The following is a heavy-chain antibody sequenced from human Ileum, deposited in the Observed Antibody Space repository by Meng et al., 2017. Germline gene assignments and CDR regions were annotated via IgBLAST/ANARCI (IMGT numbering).Heavy chain of an antibody. Sequence: GESLKISCAASGFTFATYPMTWVRQAPGEGLEWVSAISGSGGSTYYADSVKGRFTIFRDNSNNTLYLQMTSLRAEDTAVYYCAKSRRTSNYYFDTWGQGTLVTVSS. CDR1: GFTFATYP. CDR3: AKSRRTSNYYFDT. V-gene: IGHV3-23*01. J-gene: IGHJ4*02. CDR2: ISGSGGST. D-gene: IGHD4-11*01.